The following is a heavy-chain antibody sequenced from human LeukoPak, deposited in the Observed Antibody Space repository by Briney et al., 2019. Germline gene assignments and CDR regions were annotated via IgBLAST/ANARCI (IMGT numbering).Heavy chain of an antibody. Sequence: ASVKVSCKASGYTFTSYDINWMRQATGQGLEWMGWMNPNSGNTGYAQKFQGRVTMTRNTSISTAYMELSSLRSEDTAVYYCARELDDSSGYYYVDWFDPWGQGSLVTVSS. CDR2: MNPNSGNT. CDR3: ARELDDSSGYYYVDWFDP. D-gene: IGHD3-22*01. V-gene: IGHV1-8*01. CDR1: GYTFTSYD. J-gene: IGHJ5*02.